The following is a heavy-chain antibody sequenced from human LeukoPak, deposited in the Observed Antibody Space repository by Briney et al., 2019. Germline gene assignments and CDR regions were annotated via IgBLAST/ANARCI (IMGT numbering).Heavy chain of an antibody. CDR3: AREVYAGNWFDP. V-gene: IGHV3-64*01. J-gene: IGHJ5*02. Sequence: GGSLRLSCEASGFTFSTCAMHWVRQAPGKGLEYVAAISGSGDSTYYANSVKGRFTISRDNSKNTLYLRMGSLRPEDMAVYYCAREVYAGNWFDPWGQGTLVTVSS. CDR2: ISGSGDST. D-gene: IGHD2-8*01. CDR1: GFTFSTCA.